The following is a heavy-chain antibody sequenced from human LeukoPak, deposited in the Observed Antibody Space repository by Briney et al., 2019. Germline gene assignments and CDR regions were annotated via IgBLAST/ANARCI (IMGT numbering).Heavy chain of an antibody. Sequence: PGGSLRLSCAASGFTFSTYGMHWVRQAPGKGLEWVSFIRYVGINKYYADSVKGRFTISRDNAKNSLYLQMNSLRAEDTAVYYCARWYYYDSSGYLGYWGQGTLVTVSS. D-gene: IGHD3-22*01. J-gene: IGHJ4*02. V-gene: IGHV3-30*02. CDR3: ARWYYYDSSGYLGY. CDR2: IRYVGINK. CDR1: GFTFSTYG.